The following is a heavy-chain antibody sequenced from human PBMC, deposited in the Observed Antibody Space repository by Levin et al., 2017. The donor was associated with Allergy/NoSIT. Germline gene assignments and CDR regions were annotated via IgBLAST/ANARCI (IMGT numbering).Heavy chain of an antibody. Sequence: GESLKISCAASGFTFSSYAMSWVRQAPGKGLEWVSAISGSGGSTYYADSVKGRFTISRDNSKNTLYLQMNSLRAEDTAVYYWAKGPYEAVKNKFMTGGADAFDIWGQGTMVTVSS. V-gene: IGHV3-23*01. CDR1: GFTFSSYA. CDR3: AKGPYEAVKNKFMTGGADAFDI. D-gene: IGHD1-14*01. CDR2: ISGSGGST. J-gene: IGHJ3*02.